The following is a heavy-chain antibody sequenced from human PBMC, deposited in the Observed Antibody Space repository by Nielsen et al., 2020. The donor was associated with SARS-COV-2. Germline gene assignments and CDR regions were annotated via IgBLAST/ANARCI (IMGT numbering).Heavy chain of an antibody. CDR3: AKDIQNYYDSSGYSY. Sequence: SLKISCAASGFTFDDYAMHWVRQAPGKGLEWVSGISWNSGSIGYADSVKGRFTISRDNAKNSLYLQMNSLRAEDTALYYCAKDIQNYYDSSGYSYWGQGTLVTVSS. J-gene: IGHJ4*02. D-gene: IGHD3-22*01. CDR1: GFTFDDYA. V-gene: IGHV3-9*01. CDR2: ISWNSGSI.